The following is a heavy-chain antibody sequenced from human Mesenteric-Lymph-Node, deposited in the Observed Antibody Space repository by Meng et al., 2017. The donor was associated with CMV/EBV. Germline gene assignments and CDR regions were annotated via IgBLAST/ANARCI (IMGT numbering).Heavy chain of an antibody. CDR2: IIPLFGSA. J-gene: IGHJ6*02. CDR3: AWGDSSYSSSPRISYYGMDV. D-gene: IGHD6-6*01. Sequence: SVKVSCKASEQTFSDYYVHWVRQAPGQGLEWMGGIIPLFGSANYAQKFQGRVTITTDESTSTAYLQLTSLRSEDTAVYYCAWGDSSYSSSPRISYYGMDVWGQGTTVTVSS. CDR1: EQTFSDYY. V-gene: IGHV1-69*05.